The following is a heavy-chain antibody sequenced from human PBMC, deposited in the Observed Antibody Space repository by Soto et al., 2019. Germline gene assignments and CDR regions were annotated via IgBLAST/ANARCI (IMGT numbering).Heavy chain of an antibody. D-gene: IGHD6-13*01. CDR2: IYYSGST. J-gene: IGHJ4*02. Sequence: SETLSLTCIVSGESISGTIYYWGWICQPPGKGLEWIGSIYYSGSTYYNPSLKSRVTISVDTSKNHFSLKLTSVTAADTAVYYCARQGGSGWFYFDSWGQGSQVT. CDR3: ARQGGSGWFYFDS. CDR1: GESISGTIYY. V-gene: IGHV4-39*01.